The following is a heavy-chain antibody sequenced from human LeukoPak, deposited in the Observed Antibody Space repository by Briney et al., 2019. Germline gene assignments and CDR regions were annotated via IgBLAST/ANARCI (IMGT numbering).Heavy chain of an antibody. Sequence: GGSLRLSCAASGFTFSSYAMSWVRQAPGKGLEWVSAISGSGGSTYYADSVKGRFTISRDNSKNTLFLQMNSLRAEDTAVYYCAKDLIGYSYGLYDYWGQGTLVTVSS. CDR3: AKDLIGYSYGLYDY. CDR2: ISGSGGST. CDR1: GFTFSSYA. J-gene: IGHJ4*02. V-gene: IGHV3-23*01. D-gene: IGHD5-18*01.